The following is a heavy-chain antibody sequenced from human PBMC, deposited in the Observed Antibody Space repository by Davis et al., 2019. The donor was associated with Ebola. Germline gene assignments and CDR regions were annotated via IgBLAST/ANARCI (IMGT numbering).Heavy chain of an antibody. CDR2: ISAYNGNT. D-gene: IGHD3-10*01. CDR3: ARVITMVRGGWFDP. J-gene: IGHJ5*02. V-gene: IGHV1-18*01. CDR1: GFTFTSYG. Sequence: GESLKISCAASGFTFTSYGISWVRQAPGQGLEWMGWISAYNGNTNYAQKLQGRVTMTTDTSTSTAYMELRSLRSDDTAVYYCARVITMVRGGWFDPWGQGTLVTVSS.